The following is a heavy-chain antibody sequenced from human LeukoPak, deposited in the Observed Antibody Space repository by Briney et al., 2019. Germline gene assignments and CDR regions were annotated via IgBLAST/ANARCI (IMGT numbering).Heavy chain of an antibody. Sequence: PGGSLRLSCAASGFTFSGHWMSWVRQAPGKGLEWVANINQGGSDKYYVDSVKGRFTISRDNSKNTLYLQMNSLRAEDTAVYYCAKDLARHPTRAFDWVDLDYWGQGTLVTVSS. CDR3: AKDLARHPTRAFDWVDLDY. J-gene: IGHJ4*02. V-gene: IGHV3-7*01. CDR1: GFTFSGHW. CDR2: INQGGSDK. D-gene: IGHD3-9*01.